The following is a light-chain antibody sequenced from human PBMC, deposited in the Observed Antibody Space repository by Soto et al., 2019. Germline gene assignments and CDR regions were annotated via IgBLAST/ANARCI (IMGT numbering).Light chain of an antibody. CDR1: QSVSSN. V-gene: IGKV3-15*01. J-gene: IGKJ1*01. Sequence: DIAKTQCPVTLSLSPGDRAALSCGASQSVSSNLAWYQQKPGQAPRLLIYGASTRATGIPARFSGSGSGTEFTLTISSLQSEDFAVYYCQQYNNWPPWTFGQGTKVDIK. CDR2: GAS. CDR3: QQYNNWPPWT.